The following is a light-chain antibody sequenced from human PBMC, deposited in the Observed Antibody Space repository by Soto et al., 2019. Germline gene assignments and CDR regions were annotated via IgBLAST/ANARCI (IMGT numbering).Light chain of an antibody. CDR3: QQYENRPYT. CDR2: DAS. V-gene: IGKV1-33*01. J-gene: IGKJ2*01. CDR1: HDISIY. Sequence: DIQMTQSPSSLSASVGDRVTISCQASHDISIYLTWYQQKPGEAPKVLIYDASTLETGVPSRFSGSGSGTYFTFTISSLQPEDIATYHCQQYENRPYTFGQGTKLEIK.